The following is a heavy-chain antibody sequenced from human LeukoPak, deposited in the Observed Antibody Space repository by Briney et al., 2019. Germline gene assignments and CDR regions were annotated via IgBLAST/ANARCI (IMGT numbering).Heavy chain of an antibody. CDR1: GGSFSGYY. D-gene: IGHD2-15*01. CDR3: ARGRIYGDY. CDR2: INHSGST. Sequence: PSETLSLTCAVYGGSFSGYYWSWIRQPPGKGLEWIGEINHSGSTNYNPSLKSRVTISVDTSKNQFSLKLSSVTAADKAVYYCARGRIYGDYWGQGTLVTVSS. V-gene: IGHV4-34*01. J-gene: IGHJ4*02.